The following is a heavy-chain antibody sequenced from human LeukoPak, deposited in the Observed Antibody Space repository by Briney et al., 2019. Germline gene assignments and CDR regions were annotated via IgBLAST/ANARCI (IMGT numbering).Heavy chain of an antibody. Sequence: GGSLRLSCAASGFTFSSYWMSWVRQAPGKGLEWVANIKQDGSEKYYVDSVKGRFTISRDNAKNSLYLQMNSLRAEDTAVCYCARDPGFYYDSSGYRYYFDYWGQGTLVTVSS. CDR2: IKQDGSEK. CDR3: ARDPGFYYDSSGYRYYFDY. D-gene: IGHD3-22*01. CDR1: GFTFSSYW. V-gene: IGHV3-7*01. J-gene: IGHJ4*02.